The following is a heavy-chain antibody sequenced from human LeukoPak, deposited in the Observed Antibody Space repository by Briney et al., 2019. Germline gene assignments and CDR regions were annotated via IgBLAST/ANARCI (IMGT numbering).Heavy chain of an antibody. CDR2: IFGSGGSA. CDR1: GFTFNTYA. V-gene: IGHV3-23*01. CDR3: ARDSILSEWYLVDY. J-gene: IGHJ4*02. D-gene: IGHD4-23*01. Sequence: GGSLRLSCAASGFTFNTYAMYWVRQAPGKGLEWVSGIFGSGGSAHYADSVKGRFTISRDNSKNTLYLQMNSLRAEDTAVYYCARDSILSEWYLVDYWVQGTLVTVSS.